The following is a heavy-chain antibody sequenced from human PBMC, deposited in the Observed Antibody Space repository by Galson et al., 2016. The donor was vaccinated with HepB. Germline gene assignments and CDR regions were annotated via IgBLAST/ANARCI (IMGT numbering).Heavy chain of an antibody. V-gene: IGHV3-30*18. CDR3: AKAPPFSGSYNFDY. CDR2: ISYDGSNK. Sequence: SLRLSCAAFGFNFSKNVMHWVRQAPGKGLEWVAVISYDGSNKYYADSVKGRYTSSRDNSKNTLSLQMNSLRAEDTAVYYCAKAPPFSGSYNFDYWGQGTLVTVSS. D-gene: IGHD3-10*01. J-gene: IGHJ4*02. CDR1: GFNFSKNV.